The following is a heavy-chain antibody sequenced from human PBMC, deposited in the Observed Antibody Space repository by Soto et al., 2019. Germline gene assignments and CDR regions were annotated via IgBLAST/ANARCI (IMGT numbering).Heavy chain of an antibody. CDR1: GGSISSGGYY. J-gene: IGHJ5*02. Sequence: SETLSLTCTVSGGSISSGGYYWSWIRQHPGKGLEWIGYIYYSGSTYYNPSLKSRVTISVDTSKNQFSLKLSSVTAADTAVYYCARYCTNGVCYTNWFDPWGQGTLVTSPQ. CDR3: ARYCTNGVCYTNWFDP. CDR2: IYYSGST. V-gene: IGHV4-31*03. D-gene: IGHD2-8*01.